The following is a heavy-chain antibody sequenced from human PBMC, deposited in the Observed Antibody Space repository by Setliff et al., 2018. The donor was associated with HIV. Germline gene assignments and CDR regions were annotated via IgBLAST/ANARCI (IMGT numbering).Heavy chain of an antibody. CDR2: IASHGNWH. V-gene: IGHV3-30*04. CDR3: ARENNFDY. Sequence: LTGGSLRLSCAASGFTLTDYPMHWVRQAPGNGLEWVAVIASHGNWHDYAASVKGRFTISRDTSRNTLYLQMNSLRVEDSALYYCARENNFDYWGQGTLVTVSS. J-gene: IGHJ4*02. CDR1: GFTLTDYP.